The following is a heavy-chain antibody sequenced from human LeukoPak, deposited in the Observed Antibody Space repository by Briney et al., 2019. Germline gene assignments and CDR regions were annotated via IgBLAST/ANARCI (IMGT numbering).Heavy chain of an antibody. J-gene: IGHJ4*02. Sequence: GGSLRLSCGASGFTFSSHWMHWVRQAPGKGLVWVSRIKSDGSSTNYADSVQGRFAISRDNAKSTLYLQVNSLRAEDTAVYYCARVGGYNSYFDYWGQGTLVTVSS. D-gene: IGHD5-24*01. CDR3: ARVGGYNSYFDY. CDR1: GFTFSSHW. CDR2: IKSDGSST. V-gene: IGHV3-74*01.